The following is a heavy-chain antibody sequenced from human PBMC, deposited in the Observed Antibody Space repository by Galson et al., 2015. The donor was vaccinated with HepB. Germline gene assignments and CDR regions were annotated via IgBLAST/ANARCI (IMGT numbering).Heavy chain of an antibody. Sequence: SLRLSCAASGFTFSDYYMMWIRQAPGRGLEWVSYISDTSRYSNYADSVRGRFTISRDNVKNSLYLQMNRLRAEDTAIYYRARGYDYGEGWFFDLWGRGTLVTVSS. D-gene: IGHD5-12*01. CDR1: GFTFSDYY. V-gene: IGHV3-11*05. J-gene: IGHJ2*01. CDR2: ISDTSRYS. CDR3: ARGYDYGEGWFFDL.